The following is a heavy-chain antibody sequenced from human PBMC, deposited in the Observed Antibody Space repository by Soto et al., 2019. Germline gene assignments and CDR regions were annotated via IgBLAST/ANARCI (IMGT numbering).Heavy chain of an antibody. J-gene: IGHJ6*02. CDR2: INPSGGST. D-gene: IGHD3-3*01. Sequence: GASVKVSCKASGYTFTSYYMHWVRQAPGQGLEWMGIINPSGGSTSYAQKFQGRVTMTRDTSTSTVYMELSSLRSEDTAVYYCASWSAYYDFWSGSPYGMDVWGQGXTVTVYS. CDR1: GYTFTSYY. V-gene: IGHV1-46*01. CDR3: ASWSAYYDFWSGSPYGMDV.